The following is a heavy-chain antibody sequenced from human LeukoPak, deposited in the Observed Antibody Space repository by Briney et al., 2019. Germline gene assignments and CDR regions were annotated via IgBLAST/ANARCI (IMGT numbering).Heavy chain of an antibody. V-gene: IGHV4-34*01. J-gene: IGHJ4*02. CDR2: INHSGST. Sequence: SETLSLTCAVYGVSFSGYYWSWIRQPPGKGLEWIGEINHSGSTNYNPSLKSRVTISVDTSKNQFSLKLSSVTAADTAVYYCAIQTYSSSSDYFDYWGQGTLVTVSS. CDR3: AIQTYSSSSDYFDY. CDR1: GVSFSGYY. D-gene: IGHD6-6*01.